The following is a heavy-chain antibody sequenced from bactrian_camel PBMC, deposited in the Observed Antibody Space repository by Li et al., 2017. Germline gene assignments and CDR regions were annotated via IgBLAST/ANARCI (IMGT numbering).Heavy chain of an antibody. Sequence: VQLVESGGGSVQAGGTLRLPCAASGQSYSRYDDWCMAWFRQAPGKERDGVAAIDNDGSTTYADSVKGRFTISRDNAKDTLYLQMNSLKIEDTAVYYCALGSSRQATMTARGKGTQVTVS. CDR2: IDNDGST. J-gene: IGHJ4*01. D-gene: IGHD3*01. V-gene: IGHV3S53*01. CDR1: GQSYSRYD.